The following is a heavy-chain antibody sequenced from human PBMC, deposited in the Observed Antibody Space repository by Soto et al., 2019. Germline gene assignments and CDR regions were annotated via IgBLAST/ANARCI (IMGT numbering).Heavy chain of an antibody. CDR1: GFSFSSYA. CDR2: ISGSGGNT. CDR3: EKGRDGSRYSTLDY. V-gene: IGHV3-23*01. Sequence: EAQLLESGGGLVQPGGSLRLSCAASGFSFSSYAMTWVRQAPGKGLEWVSAISGSGGNTFYAGSVKGRITISRDNSKIRRHLQVNGLRHADTAVYYCEKGRDGSRYSTLDYWGHGTLVTVYS. D-gene: IGHD2-15*01. J-gene: IGHJ4*01.